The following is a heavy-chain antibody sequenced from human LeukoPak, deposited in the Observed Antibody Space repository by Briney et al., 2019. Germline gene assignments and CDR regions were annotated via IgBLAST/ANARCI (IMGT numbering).Heavy chain of an antibody. V-gene: IGHV1-18*01. J-gene: IGHJ5*02. CDR3: ARWDYDYVWGSYQHNWFDP. D-gene: IGHD3-16*02. CDR1: GYTFTSYG. Sequence: ASVKVSCKASGYTFTSYGISWVRQAPGQGLEWMGWISAYNGSTNYAQKLQGRVTMTTDTSTSTAYMELRSLRSDAPAVYYCARWDYDYVWGSYQHNWFDPWGQGTLVTVSS. CDR2: ISAYNGST.